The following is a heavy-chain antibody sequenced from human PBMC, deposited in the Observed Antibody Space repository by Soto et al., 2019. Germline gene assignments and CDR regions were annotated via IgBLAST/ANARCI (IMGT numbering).Heavy chain of an antibody. CDR1: GFTFSAYD. D-gene: IGHD5-18*01. CDR3: ARGAGAAINDY. Sequence: EVQLVDSGGGLGKPGGSLRVSCEASGFTFSAYDMNWVRQAPGKGLEWVSSITSSRGYIYYADSVKGRFNISRDNAKKSLYLQMNSLRAEDTAVYYCARGAGAAINDYWGQGTLVTVSS. V-gene: IGHV3-21*01. CDR2: ITSSRGYI. J-gene: IGHJ4*02.